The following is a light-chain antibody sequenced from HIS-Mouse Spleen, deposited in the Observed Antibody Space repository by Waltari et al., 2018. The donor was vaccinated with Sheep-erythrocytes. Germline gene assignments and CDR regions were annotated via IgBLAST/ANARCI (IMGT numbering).Light chain of an antibody. Sequence: QSALTQPRSVSGSPGQSVTISCTGTSSDVGGSKYVSWYQQHPGKAPKLMIYDVSKRPSGVPDRFSGSKSGNTASLTISGLQAEDEADYYCCSYAGSYNHVFATGTKVTVL. CDR3: CSYAGSYNHV. V-gene: IGLV2-11*01. CDR1: SSDVGGSKY. J-gene: IGLJ1*01. CDR2: DVS.